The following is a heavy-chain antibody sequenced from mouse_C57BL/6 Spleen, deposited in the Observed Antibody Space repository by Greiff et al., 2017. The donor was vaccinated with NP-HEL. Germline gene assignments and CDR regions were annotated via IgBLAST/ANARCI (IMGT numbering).Heavy chain of an antibody. CDR1: GYAFSSSW. CDR3: AREEGYYYGSRGDWYFDV. V-gene: IGHV1-82*01. D-gene: IGHD1-1*01. J-gene: IGHJ1*03. CDR2: IYPGDGDT. Sequence: QVQLQQSGPELVKPGASVKISCKASGYAFSSSWMNWVKQRPGKGLEWIGRIYPGDGDTNYNGKFKGKATLTAAKSSRTAYMQLSSLTSEDSAVYFCAREEGYYYGSRGDWYFDVWGTGTTVTVSS.